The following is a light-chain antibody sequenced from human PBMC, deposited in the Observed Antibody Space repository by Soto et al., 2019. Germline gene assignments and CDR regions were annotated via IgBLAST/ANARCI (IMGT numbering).Light chain of an antibody. CDR3: QQYNSYGT. V-gene: IGKV1-5*03. J-gene: IGKJ1*01. CDR1: QSISSW. CDR2: KAS. Sequence: DIQMTQSPSTLSASVGDRVTITCRASQSISSWLAWYQQKPGKAPKLLIYKASSLESGVPSRFSGSGSGTEFTHTISSLQPDDFATDYCQQYNSYGTFGQGTKVEIK.